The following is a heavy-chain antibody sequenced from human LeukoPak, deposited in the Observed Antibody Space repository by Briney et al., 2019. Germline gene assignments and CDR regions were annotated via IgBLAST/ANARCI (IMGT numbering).Heavy chain of an antibody. CDR2: IKQDGSEK. D-gene: IGHD2-2*01. Sequence: PGGSLRLSCAASGFTFSSYWMSWVRQAPGKGLEWVANIKQDGSEKYYVDSVKGRFTISRDNAKNSLYLQMNSLRAEDTAVYYCARGRSGWVVQYYYYMDVWGKGTTVTVSS. CDR3: ARGRSGWVVQYYYYMDV. J-gene: IGHJ6*03. CDR1: GFTFSSYW. V-gene: IGHV3-7*01.